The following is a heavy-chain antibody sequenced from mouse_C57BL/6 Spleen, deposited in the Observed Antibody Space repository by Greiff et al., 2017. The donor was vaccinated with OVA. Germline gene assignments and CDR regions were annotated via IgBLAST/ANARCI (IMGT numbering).Heavy chain of an antibody. CDR2: IYPGDGDT. V-gene: IGHV1-82*01. Sequence: VMLVESGPELVKPGASVKISCKASGYAFSSSWMNWVKQRPGKGLEWIGRIYPGDGDTNYNGKFKGKATLTADKSSSTAYMQLSSLTSEDSAVYFCASHYYGSSYAMDYWGQGTSVTVSS. J-gene: IGHJ4*01. CDR3: ASHYYGSSYAMDY. CDR1: GYAFSSSW. D-gene: IGHD1-1*01.